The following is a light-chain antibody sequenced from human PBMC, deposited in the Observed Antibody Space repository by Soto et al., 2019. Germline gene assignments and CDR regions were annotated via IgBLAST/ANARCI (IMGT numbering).Light chain of an antibody. CDR2: AAS. J-gene: IGKJ1*01. Sequence: DIQITQAPSSRSASVGDRVTITCRASQTITTYLNWYQQKPGKAPKLLIYAASSLQSGVPSRFSGSGSGTDFTLTISSLQPEDFATYYCQQSYSPLGTFGQGTKVDIK. CDR1: QTITTY. CDR3: QQSYSPLGT. V-gene: IGKV1-39*01.